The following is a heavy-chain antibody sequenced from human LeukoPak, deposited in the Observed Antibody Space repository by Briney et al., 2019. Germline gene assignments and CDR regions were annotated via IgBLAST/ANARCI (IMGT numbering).Heavy chain of an antibody. J-gene: IGHJ4*02. CDR3: ARGPGDYYDSSGYYYFDY. CDR2: IIPIFGTA. Sequence: SVKVSCKASGGTFISYAISWVRQAPVQGLEWMGGIIPIFGTANYAQKFQGRVTITADESTSTAYMELSSLRSEDTAVYYCARGPGDYYDSSGYYYFDYWGQGTLVTVSS. D-gene: IGHD3-22*01. CDR1: GGTFISYA. V-gene: IGHV1-69*13.